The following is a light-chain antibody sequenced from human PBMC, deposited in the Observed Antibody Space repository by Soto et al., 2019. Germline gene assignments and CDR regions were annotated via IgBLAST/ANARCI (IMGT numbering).Light chain of an antibody. J-gene: IGKJ1*01. CDR2: GAS. CDR1: QSVSNN. CDR3: QQYNNWWT. V-gene: IGKV3-15*01. Sequence: EIVMTQSPATLSVYPGARATLSCRASQSVSNNLAWYQKKPGQAPRLLIYGASTRAPGIPARFSGSGSGTEFTLTISSLQSEDFAIYYCQQYNNWWTFGQGTRVEIK.